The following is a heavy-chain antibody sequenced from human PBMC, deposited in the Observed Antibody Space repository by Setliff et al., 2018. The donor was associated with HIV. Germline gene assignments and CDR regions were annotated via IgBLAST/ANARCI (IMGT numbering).Heavy chain of an antibody. Sequence: PSETLSLTCTVSGGSISSGTYYWRWIRQHPGKGLEWIGYIYYSGSTYYNPPLKSRVTISVDTSRNQFSLKLSSVTAADTAVYYCARDRSDCYNCPGYFDHWGQGTPVTVSS. CDR1: GGSISSGTYY. CDR2: IYYSGST. D-gene: IGHD3-16*02. V-gene: IGHV4-31*02. CDR3: ARDRSDCYNCPGYFDH. J-gene: IGHJ4*01.